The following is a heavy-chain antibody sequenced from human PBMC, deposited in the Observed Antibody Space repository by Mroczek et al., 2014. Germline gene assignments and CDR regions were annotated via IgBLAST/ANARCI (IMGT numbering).Heavy chain of an antibody. D-gene: IGHD4-11*01. J-gene: IGHJ4*02. CDR2: IHHSGNT. CDR1: GSSITTDHF. V-gene: IGHV4-38-2*02. Sequence: QVQLQQWGPGLVKSSETLSLTCTVSGSSITTDHFWGWIRQPPGKGLEWIGSIHHSGNTHYNPSLRSRVDITVDTPNNQFSLRLNSVTAADTAVYYCARERDYSNPCYWGQGTLVPVSS. CDR3: ARERDYSNPCY.